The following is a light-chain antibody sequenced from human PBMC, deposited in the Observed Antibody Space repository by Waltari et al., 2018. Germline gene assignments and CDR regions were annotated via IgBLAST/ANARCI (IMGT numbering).Light chain of an antibody. Sequence: EIVMTQSPATVSVSPGERATLSCRASQSISTNLAWYQQKPGQAPRLLIYGASTRANGIPVRFSGSGSGTEFTLTISSLQSEDFGLYYCQQYNNWPLTVTFGQGTRLDI. V-gene: IGKV3D-15*01. CDR2: GAS. J-gene: IGKJ5*01. CDR1: QSISTN. CDR3: QQYNNWPLTVT.